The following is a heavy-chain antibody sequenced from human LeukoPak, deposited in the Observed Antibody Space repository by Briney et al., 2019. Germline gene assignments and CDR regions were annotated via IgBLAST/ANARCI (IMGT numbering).Heavy chain of an antibody. J-gene: IGHJ4*02. CDR1: GFTFSSYG. Sequence: GGSLRLSCAASGFTFSSYGMRWVRQAPGKGLEWVAVISYDGSNKYYADSVKGRFTISRDNSKNTLYLQMNSLRAEDTAVYYCAKGRLKLVDYWGQGTLVTVSS. D-gene: IGHD6-25*01. CDR3: AKGRLKLVDY. CDR2: ISYDGSNK. V-gene: IGHV3-30*18.